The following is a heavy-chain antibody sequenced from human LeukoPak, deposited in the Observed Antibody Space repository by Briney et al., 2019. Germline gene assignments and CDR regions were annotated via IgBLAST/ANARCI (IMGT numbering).Heavy chain of an antibody. CDR3: ARDNYYDSSGYYSPPDY. CDR2: ISAYNGNT. V-gene: IGHV1-18*01. Sequence: ASVKVSCKASGYTFTSYGISWVRQAPGQGLEWMGWISAYNGNTNYAQKLQGRVTMTTDTSTSTAYMELRSLRSDDTAVYYCARDNYYDSSGYYSPPDYWAREPWSPSPQ. D-gene: IGHD3-22*01. CDR1: GYTFTSYG. J-gene: IGHJ4*02.